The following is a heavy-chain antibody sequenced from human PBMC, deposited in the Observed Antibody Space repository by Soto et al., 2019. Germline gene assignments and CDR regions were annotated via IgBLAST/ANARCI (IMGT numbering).Heavy chain of an antibody. Sequence: HLVQSGPEVKKPGASVTVSCKTSGDTFTNFGLSWVRQAPGQGLEWMGWIATYNSNKNYAQKFQGRLTLTTDTSTSTGYMELKRLEYDDTAVYYCARVLRGVVNWFDPWCQGTLVTVSS. CDR3: ARVLRGVVNWFDP. CDR2: IATYNSNK. CDR1: GDTFTNFG. D-gene: IGHD3-10*01. V-gene: IGHV1-18*01. J-gene: IGHJ5*02.